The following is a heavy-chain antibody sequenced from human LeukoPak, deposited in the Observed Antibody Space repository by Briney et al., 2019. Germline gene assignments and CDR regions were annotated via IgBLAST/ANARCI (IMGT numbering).Heavy chain of an antibody. J-gene: IGHJ5*02. CDR1: GFTFSSYA. D-gene: IGHD1-7*01. Sequence: PGGSLRLSCAASGFTFSSYAMHWVRQAPGKGLEWVAVISYDGINKYYADSVRGRFTISRDNSKNTVDLQMNSLRAEDTAVYYCARDLVKYNWNYWFDPWGQGTLVTVSS. CDR2: ISYDGINK. V-gene: IGHV3-30*04. CDR3: ARDLVKYNWNYWFDP.